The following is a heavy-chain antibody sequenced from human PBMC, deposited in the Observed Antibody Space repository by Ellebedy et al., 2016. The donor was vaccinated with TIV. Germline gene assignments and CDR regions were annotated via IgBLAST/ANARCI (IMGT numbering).Heavy chain of an antibody. CDR2: IKQDGSEK. J-gene: IGHJ4*02. V-gene: IGHV3-7*01. CDR1: GFTFSSYA. Sequence: LSLTCAASGFTFSSYAMSWVRQAPGKGLEWVANIKQDGSEKYYVDSVKGRFTISRDNAKNSLYLQMNSLRDEDTAVYYCARAASGIVVVNHWGYWGQGTLVTVSS. D-gene: IGHD3-22*01. CDR3: ARAASGIVVVNHWGY.